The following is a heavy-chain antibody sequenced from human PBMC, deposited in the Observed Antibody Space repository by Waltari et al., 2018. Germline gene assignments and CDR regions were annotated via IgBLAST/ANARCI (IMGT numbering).Heavy chain of an antibody. V-gene: IGHV4-39*01. D-gene: IGHD3-10*01. CDR2: IYYSGST. Sequence: QLQLQESGPGLVKPSETLSLTCTVSGGSISSSSYYWGWIRQPPGKGLEWIGSIYYSGSTYYTPSLKSRVTISVDTSKNQFSLKLSSVTAADTAVYYCARRAFDLYYFDYWGQGTLVTVSS. CDR3: ARRAFDLYYFDY. J-gene: IGHJ4*02. CDR1: GGSISSSSYY.